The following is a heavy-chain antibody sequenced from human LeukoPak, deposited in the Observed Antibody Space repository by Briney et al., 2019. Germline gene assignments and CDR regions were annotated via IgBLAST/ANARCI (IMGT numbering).Heavy chain of an antibody. D-gene: IGHD4-17*01. CDR1: GFTFSSYA. Sequence: PGGSLRLSCAASGFTFSSYAMSWVRQAPGKGLEWVSAISGSGGSTYYADPVKGRFTISRDNSKNTLYLQMNSLRAEDTAVYYCARDLGYGDTYGMDVWGQGTTVTVSS. J-gene: IGHJ6*02. V-gene: IGHV3-23*01. CDR3: ARDLGYGDTYGMDV. CDR2: ISGSGGST.